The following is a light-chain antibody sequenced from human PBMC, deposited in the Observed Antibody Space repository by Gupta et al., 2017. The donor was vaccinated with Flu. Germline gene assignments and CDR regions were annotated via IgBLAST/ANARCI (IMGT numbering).Light chain of an antibody. Sequence: VTISCTGNSSNVGGYRYVSWYQQHPGKAPKLILYEVSQRPSGVPDRFSGSKSGNTASLTVSGLQAEDETDYYCSSYGGSNNFYVFGTGTKVTVL. CDR1: SSNVGGYRY. CDR2: EVS. V-gene: IGLV2-8*01. J-gene: IGLJ1*01. CDR3: SSYGGSNNFYV.